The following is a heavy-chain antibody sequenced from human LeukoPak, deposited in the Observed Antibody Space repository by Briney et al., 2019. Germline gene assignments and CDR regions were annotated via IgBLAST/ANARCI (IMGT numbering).Heavy chain of an antibody. D-gene: IGHD3-9*01. CDR2: IDHTGSS. J-gene: IGHJ1*01. V-gene: IGHV4-34*01. CDR3: ASFGYDILTGLSYFQH. Sequence: SETLSLTCAVYGESLSGYYWSWIRQPPGKGLEWLGEIDHTGSSNYNPSLKSRVTISLDTSKNQFSLKLNSVTAADTAVYYCASFGYDILTGLSYFQHWGQGTLVTVSS. CDR1: GESLSGYY.